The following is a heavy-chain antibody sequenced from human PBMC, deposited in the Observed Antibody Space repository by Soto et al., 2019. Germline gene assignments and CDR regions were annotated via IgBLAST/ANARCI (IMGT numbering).Heavy chain of an antibody. D-gene: IGHD3-22*01. J-gene: IGHJ4*02. CDR1: GFTSGFSVGNYS. V-gene: IGHV3-23*01. CDR3: APSRLFDRRSYHPPPFDS. Sequence: GGSLRLSCVVSGFTSGFSVGNYSMNCGRQAPGEGLEQVAVMSGSVNIACYSDLVRCLFTIATDNSNSTLFLQMNTLKAKDTAVYYCAPSRLFDRRSYHPPPFDSWGPGALVTVSS. CDR2: MSGSVNIA.